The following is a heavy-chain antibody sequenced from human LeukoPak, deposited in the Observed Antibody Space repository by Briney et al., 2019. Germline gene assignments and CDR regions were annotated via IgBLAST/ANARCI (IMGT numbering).Heavy chain of an antibody. V-gene: IGHV3-7*01. CDR3: ASAPNENYFDF. CDR1: GLSFSTYW. Sequence: GGSLRLSCAASGLSFSTYWMSWLRQAPGKGLEWVANINQDGSAGDYGGSVRGRFTISRDNAKNSLYLQMNSLRAEDTAVYFCASAPNENYFDFWGQGTLVTVSS. CDR2: INQDGSAG. J-gene: IGHJ4*02.